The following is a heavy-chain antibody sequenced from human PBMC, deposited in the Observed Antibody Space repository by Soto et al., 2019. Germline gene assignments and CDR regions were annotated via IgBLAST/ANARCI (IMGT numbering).Heavy chain of an antibody. CDR1: GFTFGASA. D-gene: IGHD3-22*01. CDR3: ARGLYYYDSSGYWGY. J-gene: IGHJ4*02. V-gene: IGHV3-73*01. CDR2: IGSRGESYAT. Sequence: GGSLRLSCAASGFTFGASALQWVRQASGKGLEWLGRIGSRGESYATTYDVSVKGRFTISRDNAKNSLYLQMNSLRDEDTAVYYCARGLYYYDSSGYWGYWGQGTLVTVSS.